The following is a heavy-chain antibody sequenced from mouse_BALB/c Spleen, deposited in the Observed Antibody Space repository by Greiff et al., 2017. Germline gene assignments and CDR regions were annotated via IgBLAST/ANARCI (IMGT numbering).Heavy chain of an antibody. CDR3: ARRGTVVGFDY. D-gene: IGHD1-1*01. CDR2: IYPGDGDT. V-gene: IGHV1-87*01. CDR1: GYTFTSYW. Sequence: QVQLKQSGAELARPGASVKLSCKASGYTFTSYWMQWVKQRPGQGLEWIGAIYPGDGDTRYTQKFKGKATLTADKSSSTAYMQLSSLASEDSAVYYCARRGTVVGFDYWGQGTTLTVSS. J-gene: IGHJ2*01.